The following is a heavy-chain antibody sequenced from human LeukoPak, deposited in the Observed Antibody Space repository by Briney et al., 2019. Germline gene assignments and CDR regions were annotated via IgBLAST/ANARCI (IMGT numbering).Heavy chain of an antibody. D-gene: IGHD3-10*01. J-gene: IGHJ5*02. CDR1: GFTFSSYS. V-gene: IGHV3-21*01. Sequence: PGGSLRLSCAASGFTFSSYSMNWVRQAPGKGLEWVSSISSSSSYICYADSVKGRFTISRDNAKNSLSLQMNSLRAEDTAVYYCARGLLVRGVIITVFDPWGQGTLVTVSS. CDR3: ARGLLVRGVIITVFDP. CDR2: ISSSSSYI.